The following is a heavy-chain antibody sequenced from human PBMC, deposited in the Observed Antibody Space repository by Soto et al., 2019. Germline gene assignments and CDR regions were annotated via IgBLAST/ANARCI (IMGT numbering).Heavy chain of an antibody. Sequence: GGSLRLSCAASGFTFSSYSMNWVRQAPGKGLEWVSYISSSSSTIYYADSVKGRFTISRDNAKNSLYLQMNSLRAEDTAVYYCATYPYSGYDSWYDAFDIWVQGTMVTVSS. J-gene: IGHJ3*02. CDR1: GFTFSSYS. CDR2: ISSSSSTI. CDR3: ATYPYSGYDSWYDAFDI. D-gene: IGHD5-12*01. V-gene: IGHV3-48*01.